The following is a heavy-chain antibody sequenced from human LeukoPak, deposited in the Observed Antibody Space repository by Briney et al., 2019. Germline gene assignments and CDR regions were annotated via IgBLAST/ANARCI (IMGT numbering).Heavy chain of an antibody. CDR2: ISGSGGST. Sequence: GGSLRLSCAASGFTFSSYAMSWVRQALGKGLEWVSAISGSGGSTYYADSVKGRFTISRDNSKNTLYLQMNSLRAEDTAVYYCAKDGRGSYLDYYYYYYMDVWGKGTTVTVSS. CDR3: AKDGRGSYLDYYYYYYMDV. D-gene: IGHD1-26*01. CDR1: GFTFSSYA. V-gene: IGHV3-23*01. J-gene: IGHJ6*03.